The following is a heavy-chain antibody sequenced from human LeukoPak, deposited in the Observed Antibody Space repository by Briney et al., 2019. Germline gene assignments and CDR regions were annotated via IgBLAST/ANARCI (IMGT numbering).Heavy chain of an antibody. D-gene: IGHD3-3*01. V-gene: IGHV3-23*01. CDR1: GFTFNNYA. CDR3: AKRQRITLFGVNTDYFDY. J-gene: IGHJ4*02. Sequence: PGGSLRLSCAASGFTFNNYAMSRVRQAPGQGLEGVASISDSGAGTYFADSVKGRFIISRDNSKNTLYLQMSSLRADDTAVYYCAKRQRITLFGVNTDYFDYWGQGTLVTVSS. CDR2: ISDSGAGT.